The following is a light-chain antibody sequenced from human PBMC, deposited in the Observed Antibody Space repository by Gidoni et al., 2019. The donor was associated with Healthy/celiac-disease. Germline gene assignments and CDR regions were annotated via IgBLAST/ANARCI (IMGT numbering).Light chain of an antibody. Sequence: QAVLTQPSSLSASPGASASLTCTLRSGINVGTYRLYCYHQKPGSPPQYLLRYKSDSDKQQGSGVPSRFSGSKDASANAGILIISGLQSEDEADYYCMIWHSSAWVFGGGTKLTVL. V-gene: IGLV5-45*02. J-gene: IGLJ3*02. CDR3: MIWHSSAWV. CDR1: SGINVGTYR. CDR2: YKSDSDK.